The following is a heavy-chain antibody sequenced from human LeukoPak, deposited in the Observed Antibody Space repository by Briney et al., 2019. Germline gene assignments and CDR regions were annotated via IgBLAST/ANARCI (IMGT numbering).Heavy chain of an antibody. CDR2: ISSSSSYI. D-gene: IGHD4-17*01. J-gene: IGHJ4*02. Sequence: GGSLRLSCAASGFTFSSYSMNWVRQAPGKGLEWVSSISSSSSYIYYADSVKGRFTISRDNAKNSLYLQMDSLRAEDTAVYYCARDPRDYGDYWVDYWGQGTLVTVSS. CDR3: ARDPRDYGDYWVDY. CDR1: GFTFSSYS. V-gene: IGHV3-21*01.